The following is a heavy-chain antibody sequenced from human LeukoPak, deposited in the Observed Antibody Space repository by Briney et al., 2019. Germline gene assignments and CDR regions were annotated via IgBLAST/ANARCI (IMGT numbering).Heavy chain of an antibody. CDR2: ISSSSSYI. CDR3: ARDYSNYGFLGY. CDR1: GFTFSSYS. D-gene: IGHD4-11*01. Sequence: GGSLRLSCAASGFTFSSYSMNWVRQAPGKGLEWVSSISSSSSYIYYADSVKGRFTISRDNAKNSLYLQMNSLRAEDTAVYYCARDYSNYGFLGYRGQGTLVTVSS. V-gene: IGHV3-21*01. J-gene: IGHJ4*02.